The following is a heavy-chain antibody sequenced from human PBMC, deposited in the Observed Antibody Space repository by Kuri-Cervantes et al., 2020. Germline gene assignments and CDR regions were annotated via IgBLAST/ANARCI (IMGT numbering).Heavy chain of an antibody. CDR1: GYTFTGYY. CDR2: INPNSGGT. CDR3: ARNLYCSSTSCYRDQGMDV. J-gene: IGHJ6*02. Sequence: ASVKVSCKASGYTFTGYYMHWVRQAPGQGLEWMGWINPNSGGTNYAQKFQGRVTTTRDTSISTAYMELSRLRSDDTAVYYCARNLYCSSTSCYRDQGMDVWGQGTTVTVSS. V-gene: IGHV1-2*02. D-gene: IGHD2-2*01.